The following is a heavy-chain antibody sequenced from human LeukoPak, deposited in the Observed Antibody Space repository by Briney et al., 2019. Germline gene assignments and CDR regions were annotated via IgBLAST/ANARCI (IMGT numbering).Heavy chain of an antibody. D-gene: IGHD6-13*01. V-gene: IGHV4-34*01. J-gene: IGHJ4*02. CDR3: ARGPIAAAELDY. CDR2: INHSGSA. CDR1: GGSFSGYY. Sequence: SETLSLTCAVYGGSFSGYYWSWIRQPPGKGLEWIGEINHSGSANYNPSLKSRVTISVDTSKNQFSLKLSSVTAADTAVYYCARGPIAAAELDYWGQGTLVTVSS.